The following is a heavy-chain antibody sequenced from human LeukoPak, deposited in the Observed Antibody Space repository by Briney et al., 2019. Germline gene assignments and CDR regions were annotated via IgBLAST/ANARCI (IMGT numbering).Heavy chain of an antibody. CDR3: ARLGRLLDHPDTDY. J-gene: IGHJ4*02. D-gene: IGHD1-1*01. Sequence: GASVKVSCTTSGYPFTDYYLHWVRQATGQGLEWMGRIIPGSGGTYLLQKFHGRVSMTTDTSVSTVSMELGSLKSDDTAIYFCARLGRLLDHPDTDYWGQGSLVIVSS. CDR2: IIPGSGGT. CDR1: GYPFTDYY. V-gene: IGHV1-2*06.